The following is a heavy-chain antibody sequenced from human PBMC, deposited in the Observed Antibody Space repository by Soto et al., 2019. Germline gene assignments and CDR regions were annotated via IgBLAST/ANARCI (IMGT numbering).Heavy chain of an antibody. CDR2: IYHSGST. V-gene: IGHV4-4*02. Sequence: PSETLSLTCAVSSGSISSSNWWSWVRQPPGKGLEWIGEIYHSGSTNYNPSLKSRVTISVDKSKNQFSLKLSSVTAADTAVYYCAREANSGSRSFDYWGQGTLVTVSS. J-gene: IGHJ4*02. D-gene: IGHD7-27*01. CDR1: SGSISSSNW. CDR3: AREANSGSRSFDY.